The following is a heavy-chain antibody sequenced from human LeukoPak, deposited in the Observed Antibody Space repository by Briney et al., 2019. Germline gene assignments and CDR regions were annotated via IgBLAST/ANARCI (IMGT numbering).Heavy chain of an antibody. J-gene: IGHJ5*02. D-gene: IGHD2-15*01. CDR2: IYPGDSDT. CDR3: ARSCSGGSCYNNWFDP. Sequence: GEPLKISCKGSGYSFTSYWIGWVRRMPGKGLEWMGIIYPGDSDTRYSPSFQGQVTISADKSISTAYLQWSSLKASDTAMYYCARSCSGGSCYNNWFDPWGQGTLVTVSS. V-gene: IGHV5-51*01. CDR1: GYSFTSYW.